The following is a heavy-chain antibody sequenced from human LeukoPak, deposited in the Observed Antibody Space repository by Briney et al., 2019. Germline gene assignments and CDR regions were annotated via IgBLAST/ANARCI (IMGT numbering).Heavy chain of an antibody. CDR3: ARGAFEDIVGATMRKLYYYYYMDV. V-gene: IGHV1-46*01. J-gene: IGHJ6*03. Sequence: GASVKVSCEASGYTFTSYYMHWVRQAPGQGLEWMGIINPSGGSTSYAQKFQGRVTITTDESTSTAYMELSSLRSEDTAVYYCARGAFEDIVGATMRKLYYYYYMDVWGKGTTVTVSS. CDR1: GYTFTSYY. D-gene: IGHD1-26*01. CDR2: INPSGGST.